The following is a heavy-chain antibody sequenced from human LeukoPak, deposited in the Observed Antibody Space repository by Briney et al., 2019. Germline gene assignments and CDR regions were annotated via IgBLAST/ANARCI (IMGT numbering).Heavy chain of an antibody. J-gene: IGHJ4*02. CDR3: AKDAPLRYFGWLYTFDY. V-gene: IGHV3-30*02. CDR1: GFTFSSYG. D-gene: IGHD3-9*01. Sequence: SGGSLRLSCAASGFTFSSYGMHWVRQAPGKGLEWVAFIRYDGSNKYYADSVKGRFTISRDNSKNTLYLQMNSLRAEDTAVYYCAKDAPLRYFGWLYTFDYWGQGTLVTVSS. CDR2: IRYDGSNK.